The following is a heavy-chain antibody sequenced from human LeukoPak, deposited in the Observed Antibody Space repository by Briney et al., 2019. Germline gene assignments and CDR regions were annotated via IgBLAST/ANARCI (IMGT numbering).Heavy chain of an antibody. D-gene: IGHD3-10*01. CDR1: VGTLSSYA. Sequence: ASVKVSCKASVGTLSSYAISWVRQAPGQGLEWVGWISAYNGDTYYAQKLQGRVTVTTDTSTSTAYMELRSLTYDDTAVYYCAREHDTKVPYYNGMDVWGQGTTVTVSS. J-gene: IGHJ6*02. V-gene: IGHV1-18*01. CDR2: ISAYNGDT. CDR3: AREHDTKVPYYNGMDV.